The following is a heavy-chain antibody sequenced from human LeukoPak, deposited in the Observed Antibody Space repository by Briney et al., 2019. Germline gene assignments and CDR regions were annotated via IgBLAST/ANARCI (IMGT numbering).Heavy chain of an antibody. V-gene: IGHV3-23*01. CDR1: GFTFGSHA. D-gene: IGHD6-19*01. Sequence: GGSLRLSCEASGFTFGSHAMYWVRQAPGKGLEWVAGIFGSGGSPHYADPVKGRFTISRDNSRNTVYLQINSLRAEDTAVYYCGKTTVGCSSGQQPAWPVDYWGQGTLVTVSS. CDR3: GKTTVGCSSGQQPAWPVDY. CDR2: IFGSGGSP. J-gene: IGHJ4*02.